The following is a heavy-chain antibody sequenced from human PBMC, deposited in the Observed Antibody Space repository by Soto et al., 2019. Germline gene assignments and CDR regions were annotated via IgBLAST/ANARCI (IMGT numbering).Heavy chain of an antibody. D-gene: IGHD2-15*01. V-gene: IGHV3-33*08. Sequence: PGGSLRLSCAASGFTFITYGMHWVRQAPGKGLEWVEFFCYYGSNKYYADSVKCRFTISRDNSKNTLYLQMNSLRAEDTAVYYCASDGRDIVVVVAATLYYYYMDVWGKGTTVTVSS. CDR3: ASDGRDIVVVVAATLYYYYMDV. J-gene: IGHJ6*03. CDR1: GFTFITYG. CDR2: FCYYGSNK.